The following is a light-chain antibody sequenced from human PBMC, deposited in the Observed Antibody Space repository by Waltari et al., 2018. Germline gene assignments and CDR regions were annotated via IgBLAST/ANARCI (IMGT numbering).Light chain of an antibody. CDR2: DAS. CDR3: QHYDGVPPWT. CDR1: RDINNN. V-gene: IGKV1-33*01. J-gene: IGKJ1*01. Sequence: DIQMTQSPSSLSASVRDRVTITCQASRDINNNLNWYQQKPGKAPKLLIYDASTLETGVPSRFSGSGSGTDFVFTISRLQPEDIATYYCQHYDGVPPWTFGQGTRVDFK.